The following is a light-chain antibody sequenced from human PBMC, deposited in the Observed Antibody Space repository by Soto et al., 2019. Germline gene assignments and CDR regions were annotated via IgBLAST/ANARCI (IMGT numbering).Light chain of an antibody. CDR2: GAS. J-gene: IGKJ2*01. CDR3: QQYNNWPPYT. V-gene: IGKV3-15*01. Sequence: EIVMTQSPATLSVSPGERATLSCRASQSVSSKLVWYQQKPGQAPRLLIYGASTRATGIPARFSGSGSGTEFTLTISSPQSEDFAVYYCQQYNNWPPYTFGQVTKLEI. CDR1: QSVSSK.